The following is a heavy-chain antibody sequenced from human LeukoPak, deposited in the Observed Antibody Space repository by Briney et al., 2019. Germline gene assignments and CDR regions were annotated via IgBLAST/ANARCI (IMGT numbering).Heavy chain of an antibody. V-gene: IGHV4-34*01. J-gene: IGHJ4*02. CDR1: GGSFSGYY. CDR2: INHSGST. CDR3: AQGNYGSGSQSDY. Sequence: SETLSLTCAVYGGSFSGYYWSWIRQPPGKGLEWIGEINHSGSTNYNPSLKSRVTISVDTSKNQFSLKLSSVTAADTAVYYCAQGNYGSGSQSDYWGQGTLVTVSS. D-gene: IGHD3-10*01.